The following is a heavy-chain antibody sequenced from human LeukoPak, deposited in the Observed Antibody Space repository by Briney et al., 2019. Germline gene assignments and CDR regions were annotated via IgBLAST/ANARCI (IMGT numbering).Heavy chain of an antibody. CDR1: GGPISSYY. V-gene: IGHV4-59*01. J-gene: IGHJ6*03. CDR2: IYYSGST. CDR3: ARFFRPRYYYYYYMDV. Sequence: SETLSLTCTVSGGPISSYYWSWLRQPPGKGLEWLGYIYYSGSTNYNPSLKSRVTISVDTSKNQFSLKLSSVTAADTAVYYCARFFRPRYYYYYYMDVWGKGTTVTVSS. D-gene: IGHD3-3*01.